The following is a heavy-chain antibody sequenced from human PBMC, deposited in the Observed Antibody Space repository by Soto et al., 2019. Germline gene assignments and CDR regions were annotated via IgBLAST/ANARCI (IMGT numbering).Heavy chain of an antibody. CDR3: ARGGGGYNPFDY. CDR1: GYTFTSYD. J-gene: IGHJ4*02. CDR2: MNPNSGNT. D-gene: IGHD1-26*01. V-gene: IGHV1-8*01. Sequence: ASVKVSCKASGYTFTSYDINWVRQATGQGLEWMGWMNPNSGNTAYAQKFQGRVTISRDNSKNTMYLQMNSLRAEDTAVYYCARGGGGYNPFDYWGQGTLVTVSS.